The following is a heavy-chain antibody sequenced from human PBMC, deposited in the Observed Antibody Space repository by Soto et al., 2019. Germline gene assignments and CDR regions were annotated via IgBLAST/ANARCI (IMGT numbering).Heavy chain of an antibody. J-gene: IGHJ4*02. D-gene: IGHD2-15*01. V-gene: IGHV3-13*01. Sequence: EVQLVESGGGLVQPGGSLRLSCAASGFTFSNYDMHWVRQVTGKGLEWVSTIGTAGDTYYPGSVKGRFTISRENAQNSLYLQMNSLRAEDTAVYYCARGRLISLYYFDYWGQGTMVTVSS. CDR3: ARGRLISLYYFDY. CDR1: GFTFSNYD. CDR2: IGTAGDT.